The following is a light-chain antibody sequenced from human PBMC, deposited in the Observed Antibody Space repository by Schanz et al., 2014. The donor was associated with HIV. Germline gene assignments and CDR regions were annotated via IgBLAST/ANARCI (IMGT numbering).Light chain of an antibody. V-gene: IGLV2-8*01. J-gene: IGLJ2*01. CDR3: SSYASSNSYVL. CDR1: SSDVGGYNY. Sequence: QSALTQPPSASGSPGQSVPLSCNRTSSDVGGYNYVSWYQQHPDKAPKLMIYEVSKRPSGVPDRFSGSKSGNTASLTVSGLQAEDEADYYCSSYASSNSYVLFGGGTKLT. CDR2: EVS.